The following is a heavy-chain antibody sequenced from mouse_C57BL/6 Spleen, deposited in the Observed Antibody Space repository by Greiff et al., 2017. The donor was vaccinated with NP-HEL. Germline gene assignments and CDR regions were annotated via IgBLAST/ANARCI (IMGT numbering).Heavy chain of an antibody. Sequence: EVQLVESGPGLVKPSQSLSLTCSVTGYSITSGYYWNWIRQFPGNKLEWMGYISYDGSNNYNPSLKNRISITRDTSKNQFFLKLNSVTTEDTATYYCAREEGYGSSVMDYWGQGTSVTVSS. CDR3: AREEGYGSSVMDY. J-gene: IGHJ4*01. CDR2: ISYDGSN. V-gene: IGHV3-6*01. CDR1: GYSITSGYY. D-gene: IGHD1-1*01.